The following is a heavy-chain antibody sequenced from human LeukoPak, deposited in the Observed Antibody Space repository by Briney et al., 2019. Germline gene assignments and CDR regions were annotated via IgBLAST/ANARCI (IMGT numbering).Heavy chain of an antibody. Sequence: GGSLRLSCAASGFTVSSNYMCWVRLPPGKGLEWVSVIYSGGNTYYADSVKGRFTISRDSSKNTVYLQMNSLRAEDTAVYYCARHRSSWLIDYWGQGTLVTVSS. CDR2: IYSGGNT. D-gene: IGHD6-6*01. J-gene: IGHJ4*02. CDR1: GFTVSSNY. CDR3: ARHRSSWLIDY. V-gene: IGHV3-66*04.